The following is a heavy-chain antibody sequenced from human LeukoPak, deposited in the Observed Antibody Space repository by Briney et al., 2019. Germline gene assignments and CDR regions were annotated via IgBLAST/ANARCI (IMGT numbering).Heavy chain of an antibody. V-gene: IGHV6-1*01. CDR2: TYYRSKWYN. J-gene: IGHJ4*02. D-gene: IGHD3-10*01. CDR3: ARASEVRGVIPLYFDY. CDR1: GDSVSSNSAA. Sequence: SQTLSLTCAISGDSVSSNSAAWNWIRQSPSRGLEWLGRTYYRSKWYNDYAVSVKSRITINPDTSENQFSLQLNSVTPEDTAVYYCARASEVRGVIPLYFDYWGQGTLVTVSS.